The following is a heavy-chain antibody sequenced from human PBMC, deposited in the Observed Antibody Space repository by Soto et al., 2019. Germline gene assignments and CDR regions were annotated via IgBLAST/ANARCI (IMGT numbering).Heavy chain of an antibody. CDR3: ARREDYGDFDY. J-gene: IGHJ4*02. D-gene: IGHD4-17*01. CDR1: GGSISISNW. Sequence: PSETLSLTCAVSGGSISISNWCSWVRQPPGKGLEWIGEIYHSGSTNYNPYLKSRDTISVDKSKNQFTLKQNYKTAAYTAVYYCARREDYGDFDYWGQGTLVT. V-gene: IGHV4-4*02. CDR2: IYHSGST.